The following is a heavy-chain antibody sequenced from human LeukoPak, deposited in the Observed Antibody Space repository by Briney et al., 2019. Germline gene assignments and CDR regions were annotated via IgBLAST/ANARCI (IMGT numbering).Heavy chain of an antibody. CDR1: GGSISSYY. V-gene: IGHV4-59*12. Sequence: PSETLSLTCTVSGGSISSYYWSWIRQPPGKGLEWIGYIYYSGSTNYNPSLKSRVTISVDTSKNQFSLKLSSVTAADTAVYYCARGRAGWYYDSSAWVLYGMDVWGQGTTVTVSS. J-gene: IGHJ6*02. CDR3: ARGRAGWYYDSSAWVLYGMDV. D-gene: IGHD3-22*01. CDR2: IYYSGST.